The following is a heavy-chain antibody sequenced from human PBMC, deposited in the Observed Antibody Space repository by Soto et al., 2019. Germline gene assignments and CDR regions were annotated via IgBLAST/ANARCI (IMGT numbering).Heavy chain of an antibody. Sequence: SETLSLTCTVSGASISSHYWSWIRQPPGKGLEWIGYIYYSGSTNYNPSLKSRVTMSVDTSENQFSLKLSSVTAADTAVYFCARLGYGGSDFGYWGQGTLVTVSS. D-gene: IGHD5-12*01. V-gene: IGHV4-59*08. CDR2: IYYSGST. CDR3: ARLGYGGSDFGY. J-gene: IGHJ4*02. CDR1: GASISSHY.